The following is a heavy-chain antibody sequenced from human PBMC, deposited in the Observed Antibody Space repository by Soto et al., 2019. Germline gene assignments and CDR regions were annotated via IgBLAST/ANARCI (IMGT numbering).Heavy chain of an antibody. CDR1: GFTFDDYA. CDR3: VSDQIGLGIDY. CDR2: ISWNSGSI. J-gene: IGHJ4*02. D-gene: IGHD1-26*01. Sequence: SLRLSCAASGFTFDDYAMHWVRQAPGKGLEWVSGISWNSGSIGYADSVKGRFTISRDNAKNTLYLQMNSLSAEDTAVYSGVSDQIGLGIDYCRLRHLVTVSS. V-gene: IGHV3-9*01.